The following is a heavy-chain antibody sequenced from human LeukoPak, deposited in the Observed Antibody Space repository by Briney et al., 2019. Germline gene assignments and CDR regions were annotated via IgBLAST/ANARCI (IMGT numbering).Heavy chain of an antibody. V-gene: IGHV3-15*01. D-gene: IGHD4-23*01. Sequence: PGWSLRLSCAASGCTFSNAWMSWVREAPGKGLEWVGSIKSKTDGGTTDYAAPVKGRFTISRDDSKNTLYLQMNSLKTEDTAVYYCTTGGNKSDYWGQGTLVTVSS. CDR1: GCTFSNAW. CDR2: IKSKTDGGTT. J-gene: IGHJ4*02. CDR3: TTGGNKSDY.